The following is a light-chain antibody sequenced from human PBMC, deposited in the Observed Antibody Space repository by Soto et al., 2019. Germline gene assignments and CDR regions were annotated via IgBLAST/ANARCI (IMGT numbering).Light chain of an antibody. CDR3: LHHNGYPPV. J-gene: IGKJ2*01. Sequence: DIQMTQSPSSLSASVGDTVTITCRASQHITNDCAWYQQKAGRAPKCLILLASRLQTGVPSRFSGSGSGTEFTLTISSLQPEDFATYYCLHHNGYPPVFGQGPKVEIK. CDR1: QHITND. CDR2: LAS. V-gene: IGKV1-17*01.